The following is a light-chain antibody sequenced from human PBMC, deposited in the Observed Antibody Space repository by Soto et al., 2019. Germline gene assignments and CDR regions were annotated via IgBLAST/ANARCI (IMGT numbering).Light chain of an antibody. V-gene: IGLV1-40*01. CDR1: TSTIGAGYD. CDR3: QSYDSSLSALVV. CDR2: GNN. Sequence: QSVLTQPPSVSGAPGQRVTISCTGSTSTIGAGYDVHWYQQLPGTAPKLLSYGNNNRPSGVPDRFSGSKSGNSASLAITGLQAEDESYYYCQSYDSSLSALVVFGGGTKVTVL. J-gene: IGLJ2*01.